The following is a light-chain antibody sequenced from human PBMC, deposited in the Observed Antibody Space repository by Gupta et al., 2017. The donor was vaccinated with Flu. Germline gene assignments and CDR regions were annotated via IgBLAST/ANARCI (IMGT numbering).Light chain of an antibody. J-gene: IGKJ1*01. V-gene: IGKV4-1*01. Sequence: DIVMTQSPDSLAVSLGERATINCKSSQSVLYSSNNKNYLAWYQQKPGQPPKLLIYWASTRESGVTDRFSGSGSGTDFTLTISSLQAEDVAVYYCQQEYSTPWTFGQGTKVEIK. CDR3: QQEYSTPWT. CDR2: WAS. CDR1: QSVLYSSNNKNY.